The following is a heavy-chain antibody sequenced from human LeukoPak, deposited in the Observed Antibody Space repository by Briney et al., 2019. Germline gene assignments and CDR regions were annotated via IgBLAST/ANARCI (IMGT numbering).Heavy chain of an antibody. CDR2: ISSSGSTI. Sequence: GGSLRLSCAASGFTFSSCEMNWVRQAPGKGLEWVSYISSSGSTIYYADSVKGRFTISRDNAKNSLYLQMNSLRAEDTAVYYCARLGRGGDCYSDYWGQGTLVTVSS. CDR3: ARLGRGGDCYSDY. CDR1: GFTFSSCE. D-gene: IGHD2-21*02. V-gene: IGHV3-48*03. J-gene: IGHJ4*02.